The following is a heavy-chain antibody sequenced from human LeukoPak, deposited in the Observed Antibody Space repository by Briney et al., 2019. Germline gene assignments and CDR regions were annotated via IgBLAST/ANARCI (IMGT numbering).Heavy chain of an antibody. CDR3: ASGAETGTTVY. CDR1: GYTFTSYD. V-gene: IGHV1-8*03. CDR2: MNPNSGDT. Sequence: ASVKVSCKASGYTFTSYDINWVRQATGQGLEWMGWMNPNSGDTGYAQKFQGRVTTTRNTSISTAYMELSSLRSEDTAVYYCASGAETGTTVYWGQGTLVTVSS. D-gene: IGHD1-7*01. J-gene: IGHJ4*02.